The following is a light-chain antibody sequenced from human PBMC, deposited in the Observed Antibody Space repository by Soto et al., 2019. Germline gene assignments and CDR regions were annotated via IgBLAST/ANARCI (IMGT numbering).Light chain of an antibody. Sequence: ILMTQAPSTLPVSPGERPTLSCGASQSFSSKLAWYQQKPGQAPRLLIYGASTRATGVPARFSGSGSGTDFTLTISRLEHEDFKTYYCQQYGTLPTTFGPGTKVDI. CDR2: GAS. CDR1: QSFSSK. J-gene: IGKJ3*01. CDR3: QQYGTLPTT. V-gene: IGKV3-15*01.